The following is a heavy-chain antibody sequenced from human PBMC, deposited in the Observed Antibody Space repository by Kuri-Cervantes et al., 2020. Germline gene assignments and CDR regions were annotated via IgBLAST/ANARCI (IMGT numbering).Heavy chain of an antibody. V-gene: IGHV5-51*01. CDR1: GYSFTSYW. J-gene: IGHJ4*02. Sequence: GESLKISCKGSGYSFTSYWIAWVRQMPGKGLEWMGIVYCGDSDARYSPSFQGQVTISADKSISSAFLQWSGLKASDTAMYYCARLDISSTGLPFDNWGQGTLVTVSS. D-gene: IGHD1-1*01. CDR2: VYCGDSDA. CDR3: ARLDISSTGLPFDN.